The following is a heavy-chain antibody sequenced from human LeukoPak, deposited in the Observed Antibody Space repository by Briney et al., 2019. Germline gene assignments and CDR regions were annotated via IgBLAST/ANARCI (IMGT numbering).Heavy chain of an antibody. J-gene: IGHJ4*02. CDR2: ISYDGSSK. CDR3: TRDSNYSFDY. V-gene: IGHV3-30*02. D-gene: IGHD4-11*01. CDR1: GFTFSNHG. Sequence: QPGGSLRLSCAASGFTFSNHGMHWVRQAPGKGLERVAYISYDGSSKYYADSVKGRLTLSRDNSKNTVSLQMNSLRAEDTAVYYCTRDSNYSFDYWGQGTLVTVPS.